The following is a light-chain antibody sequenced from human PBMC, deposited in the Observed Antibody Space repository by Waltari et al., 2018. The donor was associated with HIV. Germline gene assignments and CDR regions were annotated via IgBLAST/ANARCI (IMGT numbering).Light chain of an antibody. CDR3: QSFDNSLSGGSYV. J-gene: IGLJ1*01. Sequence: QSVLTQPPSVSGAPGQRVTISCTGGSSNIGAGYGVNWYQQLPGTAPKLLIYVNNNRPAVVPDRFSGSTSGTSASLAITGLQADDEADYYCQSFDNSLSGGSYVFGTGTKVSVL. CDR2: VNN. V-gene: IGLV1-40*01. CDR1: SSNIGAGYG.